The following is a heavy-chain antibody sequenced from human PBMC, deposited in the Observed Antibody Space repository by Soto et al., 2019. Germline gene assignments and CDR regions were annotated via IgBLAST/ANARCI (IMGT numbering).Heavy chain of an antibody. CDR1: GGSISSGGYY. CDR2: IYYSGST. CDR3: ARDRNGAAAGTGGIDY. D-gene: IGHD6-13*01. V-gene: IGHV4-31*03. J-gene: IGHJ4*02. Sequence: QVQLQESGPGLVKPSQTLSLTCTVSGGSISSGGYYWSWIRQHPGKGLEWIGYIYYSGSTYYNPYLKRRVTIAVDTSKNQFSLKLSSVTAADTAVYYCARDRNGAAAGTGGIDYWGQGTLVTVSS.